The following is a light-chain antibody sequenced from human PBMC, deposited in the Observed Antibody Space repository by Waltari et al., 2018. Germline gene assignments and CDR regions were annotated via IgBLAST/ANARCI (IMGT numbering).Light chain of an antibody. Sequence: DIQLTQSPSTLSASVGDRVTITCRASQNILRYLAWYQQKPGKAPELLIYRASNLQSGVPSRFSGSGSGTDLTLTISGLQPDDSATYYCQQFNDYSWTFGQGTKVEIK. CDR1: QNILRY. V-gene: IGKV1-5*03. J-gene: IGKJ1*01. CDR3: QQFNDYSWT. CDR2: RAS.